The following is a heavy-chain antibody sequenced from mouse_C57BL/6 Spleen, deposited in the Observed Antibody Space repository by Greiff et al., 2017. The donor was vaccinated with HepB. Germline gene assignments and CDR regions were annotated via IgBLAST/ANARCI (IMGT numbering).Heavy chain of an antibody. CDR3: ARSRLY. Sequence: EVQLQQSGPELVKPGASVKISCKASGYTFTDYYMNWVKQSHGKSLEWIGDINPNNGGTSYNQKFKGKATLTVDKSSSTAYMELRSLTSEDSAVYYCARSRLYWGQGTSVTVSS. J-gene: IGHJ4*01. V-gene: IGHV1-26*01. CDR2: INPNNGGT. CDR1: GYTFTDYY.